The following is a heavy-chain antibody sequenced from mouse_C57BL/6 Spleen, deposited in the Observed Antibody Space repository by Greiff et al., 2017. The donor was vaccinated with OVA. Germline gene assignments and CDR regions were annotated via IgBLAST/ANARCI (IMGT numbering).Heavy chain of an antibody. V-gene: IGHV1-15*01. J-gene: IGHJ3*01. CDR2: IDPETGGT. CDR1: GYTFTDYE. Sequence: QVQLKQSGAELVRPGASVTLSCKASGYTFTDYEMHWVKQTPVHGLEWIGAIDPETGGTAYNQKFKGKAILTADKSSSTAYMELRSLTSEDSAVYYCTRLGYDYGAYWGQGTLVTVSA. CDR3: TRLGYDYGAY. D-gene: IGHD2-4*01.